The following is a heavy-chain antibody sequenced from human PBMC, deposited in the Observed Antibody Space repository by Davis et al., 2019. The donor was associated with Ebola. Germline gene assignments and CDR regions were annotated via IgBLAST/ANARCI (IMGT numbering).Heavy chain of an antibody. CDR2: ISSSSSYI. V-gene: IGHV3-21*04. CDR3: AKDILTGYSIPGGMDV. Sequence: GGSLRLSCAASGFTFSSYSMNWVRQAPGKGLEWVSSISSSSSYIYYADSVKGRFTISRDNAKNSLYLQMNSLRAEDTAVYYCAKDILTGYSIPGGMDVWGKGTTVTVSS. J-gene: IGHJ6*04. CDR1: GFTFSSYS. D-gene: IGHD6-13*01.